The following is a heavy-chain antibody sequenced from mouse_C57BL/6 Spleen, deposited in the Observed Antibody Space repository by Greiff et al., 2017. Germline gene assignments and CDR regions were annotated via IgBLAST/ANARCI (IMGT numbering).Heavy chain of an antibody. CDR3: ARERDYYGSSYLDWYFDV. CDR1: GYSITSGYD. D-gene: IGHD1-1*01. Sequence: DVKLQESGPGMVKPSQSLSLTCTVTGYSITSGYDWHWIRHFPGNKLEWMGYISYSGSTNYNPSLKSRISITHDTSKNHFFLKLNSGSTEETATYYCARERDYYGSSYLDWYFDVWGTGTTVTVSS. V-gene: IGHV3-1*01. J-gene: IGHJ1*03. CDR2: ISYSGST.